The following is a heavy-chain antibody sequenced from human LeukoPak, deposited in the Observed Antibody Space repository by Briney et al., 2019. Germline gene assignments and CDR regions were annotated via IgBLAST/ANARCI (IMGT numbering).Heavy chain of an antibody. CDR1: GFTFSSYA. CDR2: ISYDGSNK. J-gene: IGHJ6*02. CDR3: ARDLYGMDV. Sequence: QPGRSLRLSCAASGFTFSSYAMHWVRQAPGKGLEWVAVISYDGSNKYYADSAKGRFTISRDNSKNTLYLQMNSLRAEDTAVYYCARDLYGMDVWGQGTTVTVSS. V-gene: IGHV3-30-3*01.